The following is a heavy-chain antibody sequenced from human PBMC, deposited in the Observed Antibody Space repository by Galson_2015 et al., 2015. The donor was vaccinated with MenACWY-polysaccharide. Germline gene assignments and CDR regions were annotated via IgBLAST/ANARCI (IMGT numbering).Heavy chain of an antibody. Sequence: SVKVSCKASGYTFTSYYMHWVRQAPGQGLEWMGIINPSGGSTSYAQKFQGRVTMTRDTSTSTVYMELSSLRSEDTAVYYCARDGPMIEATDSSGAFDIWGQGTMVTVSS. CDR2: INPSGGST. D-gene: IGHD3-22*01. V-gene: IGHV1-46*01. CDR1: GYTFTSYY. J-gene: IGHJ3*02. CDR3: ARDGPMIEATDSSGAFDI.